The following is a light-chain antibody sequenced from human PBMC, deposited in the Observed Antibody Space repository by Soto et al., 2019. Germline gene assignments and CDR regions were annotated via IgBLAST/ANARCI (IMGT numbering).Light chain of an antibody. CDR2: AAS. CDR1: QSISNF. Sequence: DIQMTQSPSSLSASVGDRVTISCRASQSISNFLNWYQQKPGKAPQLLIYAASRLHSGVPPRFSGSGAGTDFTLTISSLQPEDFATYFCQQSYTTLLSFGGGTKVE. V-gene: IGKV1-39*01. CDR3: QQSYTTLLS. J-gene: IGKJ4*01.